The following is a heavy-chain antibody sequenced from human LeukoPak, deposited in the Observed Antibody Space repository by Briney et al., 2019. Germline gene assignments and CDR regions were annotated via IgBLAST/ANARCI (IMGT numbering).Heavy chain of an antibody. J-gene: IGHJ6*02. Sequence: ASVKVSCKASGYTFTGYYMHWVRQAPGQGLEWMGWINPNSGGTNYAQKFQGGVTMTRDTSISTAYMELSRLRSDDTAVYYCARVPGGSGRYYYYYGMDVWGQGTTVTVSS. V-gene: IGHV1-2*02. CDR2: INPNSGGT. CDR1: GYTFTGYY. CDR3: ARVPGGSGRYYYYYGMDV. D-gene: IGHD6-19*01.